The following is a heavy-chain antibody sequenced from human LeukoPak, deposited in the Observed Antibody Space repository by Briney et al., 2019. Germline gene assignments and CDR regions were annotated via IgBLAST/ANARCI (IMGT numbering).Heavy chain of an antibody. Sequence: PGGSLRLSCAASGFTFSSYGMHWVRQAPGKGLEWVAFIRYDGSNKYYADSVKGRFTISRDNSKNTLYLQMNSLRAEDTAVYYCATLGEGYYYGSGSYYYYYMDVWGKGTTVTISS. V-gene: IGHV3-30*02. CDR1: GFTFSSYG. CDR2: IRYDGSNK. CDR3: ATLGEGYYYGSGSYYYYYMDV. J-gene: IGHJ6*03. D-gene: IGHD3-10*01.